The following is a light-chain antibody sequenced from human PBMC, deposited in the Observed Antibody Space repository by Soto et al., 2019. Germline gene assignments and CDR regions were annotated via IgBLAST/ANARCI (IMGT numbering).Light chain of an antibody. CDR1: QNIYSY. CDR2: AAS. Sequence: DIQLTQSPSSLAASVGDRVTITCRASQNIYSYLNWYQQQPGKAPELLIYAASTLQSGVPSRFSGSGSGTDFTLTISCLQSEDFATYYCQQYYSFPLTFGGGTKVDIK. CDR3: QQYYSFPLT. V-gene: IGKV1-39*01. J-gene: IGKJ4*01.